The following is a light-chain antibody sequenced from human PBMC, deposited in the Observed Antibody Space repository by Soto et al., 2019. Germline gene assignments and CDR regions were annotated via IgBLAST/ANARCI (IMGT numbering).Light chain of an antibody. J-gene: IGKJ1*01. V-gene: IGKV3-15*01. Sequence: EIVLTLSPATLSLSPGERATLSCRASQSVSSYLAWYQQKPGQAPRLLIYGASTRATGTPARFSGSGSGTEFTLTISSLQSEDFAVYYCQQYYYLPWTFGQGTKVDIK. CDR2: GAS. CDR1: QSVSSY. CDR3: QQYYYLPWT.